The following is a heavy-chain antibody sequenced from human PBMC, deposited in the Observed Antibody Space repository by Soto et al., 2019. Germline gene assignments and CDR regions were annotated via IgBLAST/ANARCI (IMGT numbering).Heavy chain of an antibody. CDR2: ITTTGRNT. D-gene: IGHD6-13*01. CDR1: GFTFISYG. Sequence: EMQLLESGGGLVQPGGSLRLSCAASGFTFISYGMTWVRQAPGKGLEWVSGITTTGRNTYYAESVKGRFTISRDNSKNVVYLQLNSLLAEETAVYYWARGAAAAGTDWFDAWGQGTLVIVSA. J-gene: IGHJ5*02. V-gene: IGHV3-23*01. CDR3: ARGAAAAGTDWFDA.